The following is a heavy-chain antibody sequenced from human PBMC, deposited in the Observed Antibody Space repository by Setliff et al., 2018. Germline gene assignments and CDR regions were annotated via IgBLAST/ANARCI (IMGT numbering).Heavy chain of an antibody. CDR2: ISDTSAFI. CDR3: ARDRGGGLYDY. D-gene: IGHD3-16*01. CDR1: GLTLTPYT. Sequence: GGSLRLSCAASGLTLTPYTMTWVRQAPGKGPEWVSSISDTSAFIYYVDSVKGRFTISRDNAKNSLYLQMDSLRVEDTAMYFCARDRGGGLYDYWGRGTLVTVSS. J-gene: IGHJ4*02. V-gene: IGHV3-21*06.